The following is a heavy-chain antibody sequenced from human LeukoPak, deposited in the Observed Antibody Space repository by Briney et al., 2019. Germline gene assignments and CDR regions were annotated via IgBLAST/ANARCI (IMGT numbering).Heavy chain of an antibody. CDR3: RLYSSEHDAFDI. V-gene: IGHV4-34*01. Sequence: SETLSLTCAVYGGSFSGYYWSWIRQPPGKGLEWIGSIYYSGSTYYNPSLKSRVTISVDTSKKQFSLKLSSVTAADTAVYYSRLYSSEHDAFDIWGQGTMVTVSS. D-gene: IGHD3-22*01. CDR2: IYYSGST. J-gene: IGHJ3*02. CDR1: GGSFSGYY.